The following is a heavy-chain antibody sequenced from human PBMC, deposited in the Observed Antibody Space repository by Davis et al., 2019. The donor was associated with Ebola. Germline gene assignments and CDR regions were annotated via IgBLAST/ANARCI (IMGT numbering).Heavy chain of an antibody. CDR3: ARETPECSSTSCYFDY. J-gene: IGHJ4*02. D-gene: IGHD2-2*01. CDR2: IYYSGST. CDR1: GGSISSHY. V-gene: IGHV4-59*11. Sequence: PGGSLRLSCTVSGGSISSHYWSWIRQPPGKGLEWIGYIYYSGSTNYNPSLKSRVTISVDTSKNQFSLKLSSVTAADTAVYYCARETPECSSTSCYFDYWGQGTLVTVSS.